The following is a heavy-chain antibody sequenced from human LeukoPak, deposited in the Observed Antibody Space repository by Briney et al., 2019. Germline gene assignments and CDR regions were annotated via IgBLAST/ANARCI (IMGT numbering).Heavy chain of an antibody. J-gene: IGHJ4*02. CDR1: GGSISSGGYY. V-gene: IGHV4-31*03. Sequence: SETLSLTCTVSGGSISSGGYYWSWIRQHPGKGLEWIGYIYYSGSTYYNPSLKSRVTISVDTSKNQFSLKLSSVTAADTAAYYCARVPYYYGSGTQDYWGRGTLVTVSS. CDR3: ARVPYYYGSGTQDY. D-gene: IGHD3-10*01. CDR2: IYYSGST.